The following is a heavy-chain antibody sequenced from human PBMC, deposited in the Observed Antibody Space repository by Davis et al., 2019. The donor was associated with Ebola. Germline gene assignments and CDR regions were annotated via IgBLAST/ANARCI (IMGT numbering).Heavy chain of an antibody. CDR1: GFTFSSYA. CDR2: ISGSGGST. D-gene: IGHD6-6*01. CDR3: TYSSSSRGDY. J-gene: IGHJ4*02. Sequence: GESLKISCAASGFTFSSYAMSWVRQAPGKGLEWVSAISGSGGSTYYADSVKGRSTISRDNSKNTAYLQMNSLKTEDTAVYYCTYSSSSRGDYWGQGTLVTVSS. V-gene: IGHV3-23*01.